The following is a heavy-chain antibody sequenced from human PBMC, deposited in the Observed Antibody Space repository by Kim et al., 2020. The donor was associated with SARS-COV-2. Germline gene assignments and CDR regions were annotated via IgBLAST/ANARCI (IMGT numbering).Heavy chain of an antibody. CDR3: ARARVCSNDGICYGPDY. V-gene: IGHV4-31*03. D-gene: IGHD2-15*01. Sequence: SETLSLTCTVSGGSISSGGYYWNWIRQDPGKGLEWIGYIYHDGTTYYNPSLKSRVTISIDTSKNQFSVKLSSVTAADTAVYYCARARVCSNDGICYGPDYWGQGTLVTVSS. CDR2: IYHDGTT. CDR1: GGSISSGGYY. J-gene: IGHJ4*02.